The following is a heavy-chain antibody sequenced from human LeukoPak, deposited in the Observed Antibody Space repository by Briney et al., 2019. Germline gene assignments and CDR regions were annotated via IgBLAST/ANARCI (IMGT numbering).Heavy chain of an antibody. CDR3: AKTSGSIAVAGMFDY. D-gene: IGHD6-19*01. CDR2: ISWNSGSI. V-gene: IGHV3-9*01. Sequence: SGRSLRPSCAASGFTFDDYAMHWVRQAPGKGLEWVSGISWNSGSIGYADSVKGRFTISRDNAKNSLYLQMNSLRAEDTALYYCAKTSGSIAVAGMFDYWGQGTLVTVSS. CDR1: GFTFDDYA. J-gene: IGHJ4*02.